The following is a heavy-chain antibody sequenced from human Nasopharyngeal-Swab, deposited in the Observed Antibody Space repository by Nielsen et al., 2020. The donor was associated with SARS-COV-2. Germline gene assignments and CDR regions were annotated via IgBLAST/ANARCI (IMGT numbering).Heavy chain of an antibody. V-gene: IGHV1-2*06. CDR1: GYTFTGYY. Sequence: ASVKVSCKASGYTFTGYYMHWVRQAPGQGLEWMGRINPNSGGTNYAQKFQGRVTMTRNTSISTAYMELSSLRSEDTAVYYCARVGIGYGFDYWGQGTLVTVSS. CDR2: INPNSGGT. J-gene: IGHJ4*02. CDR3: ARVGIGYGFDY. D-gene: IGHD5-12*01.